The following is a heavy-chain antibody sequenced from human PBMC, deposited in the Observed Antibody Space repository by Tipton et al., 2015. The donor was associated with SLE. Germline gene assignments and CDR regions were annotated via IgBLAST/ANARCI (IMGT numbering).Heavy chain of an antibody. CDR1: GYTFTSYG. J-gene: IGHJ4*02. CDR3: ARVNSSSYYFDY. V-gene: IGHV1-18*01. CDR2: ISAYNGNT. Sequence: QSGPEVKKPGASVKVSCKASGYTFTSYGISWVRQAPGQGLEWMGWISAYNGNTNYAQKLQGRVTMTRDTSTSTVYMELSSLRSEDTAVYYCARVNSSSYYFDYWGQGTLVTVSS. D-gene: IGHD6-6*01.